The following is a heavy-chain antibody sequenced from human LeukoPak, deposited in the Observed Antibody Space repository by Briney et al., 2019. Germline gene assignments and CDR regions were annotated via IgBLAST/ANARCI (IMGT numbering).Heavy chain of an antibody. CDR1: GYTFTSYG. CDR2: ISAHNGNT. D-gene: IGHD3-22*01. J-gene: IGHJ4*02. Sequence: GASVKVSCKASGYTFTSYGVSWVRQAPGQGLEWLGWISAHNGNTNYAQKFQGRVTMTTDTSTSTAYMELRSLRSDDTAVYYCARDRRNYYDSSSYYKVDYWGQGTLVTVSS. V-gene: IGHV1-18*01. CDR3: ARDRRNYYDSSSYYKVDY.